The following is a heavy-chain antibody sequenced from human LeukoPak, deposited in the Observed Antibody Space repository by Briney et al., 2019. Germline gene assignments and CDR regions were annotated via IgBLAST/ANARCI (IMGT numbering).Heavy chain of an antibody. D-gene: IGHD4-17*01. J-gene: IGHJ5*02. CDR1: GFTFSSHA. CDR2: IGGIGAST. Sequence: GGSLRLSCAASGFTFSSHAMNWVRQTPGKGLEWVSSIGGIGASTYYADSVKGRFTISRDNSKNTLYLQMNSLRAEDTALYYCAKAAYGDYVNWFDPWGQGTLVTVSS. CDR3: AKAAYGDYVNWFDP. V-gene: IGHV3-23*01.